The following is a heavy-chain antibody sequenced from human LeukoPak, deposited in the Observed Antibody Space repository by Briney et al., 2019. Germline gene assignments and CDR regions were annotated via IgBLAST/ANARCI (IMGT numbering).Heavy chain of an antibody. V-gene: IGHV4-38-2*01. J-gene: IGHJ4*02. D-gene: IGHD3-10*01. Sequence: SETLTLTCGVSGYSISRGYYWAWIRQPPGKGLEWIGTIYHIGSTYYTPSLGSRVTISVDTSKNEFSLNLKSVTAADTAVYYCARAGWIITSGIDYWGQGALVTVSS. CDR2: IYHIGST. CDR1: GYSISRGYY. CDR3: ARAGWIITSGIDY.